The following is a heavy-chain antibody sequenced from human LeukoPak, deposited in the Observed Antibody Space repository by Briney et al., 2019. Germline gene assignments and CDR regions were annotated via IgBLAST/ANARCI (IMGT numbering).Heavy chain of an antibody. Sequence: ASVSVFCKASGYTFTGYYMHWVREAPGQGLEWMGWINPNSVGTNYAQKFQGRVTMTRDTSISTAYMELSRLRSADTAVYYCASEYSGSYYSWGQGTLVTVSS. J-gene: IGHJ4*02. CDR1: GYTFTGYY. D-gene: IGHD1-26*01. CDR2: INPNSVGT. V-gene: IGHV1-2*02. CDR3: ASEYSGSYYS.